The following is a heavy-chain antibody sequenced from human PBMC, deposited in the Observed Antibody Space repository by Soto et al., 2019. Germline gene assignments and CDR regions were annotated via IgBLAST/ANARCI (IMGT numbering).Heavy chain of an antibody. J-gene: IGHJ4*02. D-gene: IGHD6-19*01. CDR2: ITRSSSPI. CDR3: ARLYTSGRYLDH. CDR1: GFTFSAYS. V-gene: IGHV3-48*02. Sequence: PGGSLRLSCAASGFTFSAYSMKWVRQAPGKGLEWLSYITRSSSPIYYADSVKGRFTVSRDNGKNSLYLQMNSLRDEDTAVYYCARLYTSGRYLDHWGQGTLVTVSS.